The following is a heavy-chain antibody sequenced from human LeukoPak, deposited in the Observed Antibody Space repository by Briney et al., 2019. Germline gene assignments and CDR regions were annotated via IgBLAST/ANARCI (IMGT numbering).Heavy chain of an antibody. V-gene: IGHV4-59*01. CDR3: ARGPKVGWLLPKWFDP. Sequence: SETLSLTCTVSGGSISSYYWSWIRQPPGKGLEWIGYIYYSGSTNYNPSLKSRVTISVDTSKNQFSLKLSSVTAADTAVYYCARGPKVGWLLPKWFDPWGQGTLVTVSS. CDR1: GGSISSYY. CDR2: IYYSGST. J-gene: IGHJ5*02. D-gene: IGHD3-22*01.